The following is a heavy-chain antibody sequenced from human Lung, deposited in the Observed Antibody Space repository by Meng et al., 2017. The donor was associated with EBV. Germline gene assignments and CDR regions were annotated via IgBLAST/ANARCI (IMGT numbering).Heavy chain of an antibody. CDR3: SFTES. CDR1: GFTFSSYG. CDR2: ISYDGSNR. Sequence: QVQLVGSGGGVVQPGRSLRLSCAASGFTFSSYGMHWVRQAPGKGLEWVAVISYDGSNRYYADSVKGRFTISRDNSKNTLYLQMNSLRAEDTAVYYCSFTESWGQGTLVTVSS. D-gene: IGHD1-14*01. J-gene: IGHJ4*02. V-gene: IGHV3-30*03.